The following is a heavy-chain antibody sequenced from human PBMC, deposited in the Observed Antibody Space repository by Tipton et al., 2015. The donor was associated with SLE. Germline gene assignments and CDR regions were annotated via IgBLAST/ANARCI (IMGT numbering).Heavy chain of an antibody. Sequence: TLSLTCTVSGGSISSYYWSWIRQPPGKGLEWIGYIYYSGSTNYNPSLTSRVTISVDTSKNQFSLKLSSVTAADTAVYYCAGGGGDIFRVGWFDPWGQGTLVTVSS. J-gene: IGHJ5*02. D-gene: IGHD2-21*01. V-gene: IGHV4-59*07. CDR1: GGSISSYY. CDR3: AGGGGDIFRVGWFDP. CDR2: IYYSGST.